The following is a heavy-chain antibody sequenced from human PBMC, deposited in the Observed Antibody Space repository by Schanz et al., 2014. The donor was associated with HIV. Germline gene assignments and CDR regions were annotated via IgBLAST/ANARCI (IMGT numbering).Heavy chain of an antibody. D-gene: IGHD2-15*01. Sequence: QVQLVQSGAEVKKPGASVTVSCKASGYTFTNYGINWVRQAPGQGLEWMGWISGYIGNTNYAQNLQGRVTMTTDTLTSXVYMELRSLRSDDTAVYYCARGYCGGGTCYSGDYWGQGTLVTVSS. CDR1: GYTFTNYG. CDR3: ARGYCGGGTCYSGDY. J-gene: IGHJ4*02. CDR2: ISGYIGNT. V-gene: IGHV1-18*01.